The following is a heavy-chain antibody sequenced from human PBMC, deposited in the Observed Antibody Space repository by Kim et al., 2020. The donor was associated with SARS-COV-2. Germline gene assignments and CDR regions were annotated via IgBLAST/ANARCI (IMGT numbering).Heavy chain of an antibody. Sequence: YTPCLKSRATISVDTSKSQFSLKLSSVTAADTAVYYGARGDDSSGYYDYWGQGTLVTVSS. CDR3: ARGDDSSGYYDY. V-gene: IGHV4-59*09. J-gene: IGHJ4*02. D-gene: IGHD3-22*01.